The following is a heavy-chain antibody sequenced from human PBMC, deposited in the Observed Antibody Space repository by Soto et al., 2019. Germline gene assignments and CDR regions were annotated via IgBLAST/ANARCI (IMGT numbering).Heavy chain of an antibody. CDR2: IFHSGST. D-gene: IGHD6-6*01. Sequence: SETLSLTCAVSGDSISNSNWWIWVRQPPGKGLEWIGAIFHSGSTNYNPSLKGRVTISVDRSKNQFSLKLSSVTAADTAVYYCARDFEAARLGIDYWGQGTLVTVSS. CDR1: GDSISNSNW. V-gene: IGHV4-4*02. CDR3: ARDFEAARLGIDY. J-gene: IGHJ4*02.